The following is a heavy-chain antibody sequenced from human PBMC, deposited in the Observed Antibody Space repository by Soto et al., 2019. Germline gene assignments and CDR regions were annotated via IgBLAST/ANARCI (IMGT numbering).Heavy chain of an antibody. J-gene: IGHJ5*02. CDR1: YGSISSYY. CDR2: IYYSGST. Sequence: SETLSHTCTVSYGSISSYYLSLILKDPGKGLEWIGYIYYSGSTNYNPSLKSRVTISVDTSKNQFSLKLSSVTAADTAVYYCARWITTLSGHWFDTWGQGTLVTVSS. CDR3: ARWITTLSGHWFDT. D-gene: IGHD3-22*01. V-gene: IGHV4-59*01.